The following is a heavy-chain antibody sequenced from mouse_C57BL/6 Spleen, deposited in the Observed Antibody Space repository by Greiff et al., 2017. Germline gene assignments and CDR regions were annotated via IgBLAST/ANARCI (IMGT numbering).Heavy chain of an antibody. V-gene: IGHV1-54*01. CDR3: ARWVTAQATSSYAMDY. CDR1: GYAFTNYL. CDR2: INPGSGGT. Sequence: QVQLQQSGAELVRPGTSVKVSCKASGYAFTNYLIEWVKQRPGQGLEWIGVINPGSGGTNYNEKFKGKATLTADKSSSTAYMQLSSLTSEDSAVYFCARWVTAQATSSYAMDYWGQGTSVTVSS. D-gene: IGHD3-2*02. J-gene: IGHJ4*01.